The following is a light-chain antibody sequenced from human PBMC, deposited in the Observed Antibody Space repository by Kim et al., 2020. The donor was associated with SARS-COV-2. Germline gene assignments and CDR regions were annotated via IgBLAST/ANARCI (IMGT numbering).Light chain of an antibody. V-gene: IGLV2-14*01. CDR2: DVS. CDR3: SSYTSSSTWV. J-gene: IGLJ3*02. CDR1: SSDVGGYNY. Sequence: QSALTQPASVSGSPGQSITISCTGTSSDVGGYNYVSWYQQHPGKAPKLMIYDVSKRPSGVSNRFSGSKSGNTASLTISGLQAEDEADYYCSSYTSSSTWVFSGRTQLTVL.